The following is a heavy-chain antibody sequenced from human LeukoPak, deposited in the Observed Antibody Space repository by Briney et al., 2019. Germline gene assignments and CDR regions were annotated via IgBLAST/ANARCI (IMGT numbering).Heavy chain of an antibody. CDR2: ISYDGSNK. D-gene: IGHD1-26*01. J-gene: IGHJ3*02. CDR1: GFTFSSYE. CDR3: AKDRQELLDAFDI. Sequence: GGSLRLSCAASGFTFSSYEMNWVRQAPGKGLEWVAVISYDGSNKYYADSVKGRFTISRDNSKNTLYLQMNSLRAEDTAVYYCAKDRQELLDAFDIWGQGTMVTVSS. V-gene: IGHV3-30*18.